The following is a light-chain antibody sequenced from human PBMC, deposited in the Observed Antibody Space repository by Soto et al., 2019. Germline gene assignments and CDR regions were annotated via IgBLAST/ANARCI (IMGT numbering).Light chain of an antibody. CDR2: EVS. V-gene: IGLV2-8*01. CDR1: SSDVGAYNY. Sequence: QPVLTQPPSASGSPGQSVTISCTGTSSDVGAYNYVSWYQQHPGKAPKLIIYEVSKRPSGVPDRFSASKSGSTASLTVSGLQAEDEADYYCSSYAGSNVVFGGGTKLTVL. J-gene: IGLJ2*01. CDR3: SSYAGSNVV.